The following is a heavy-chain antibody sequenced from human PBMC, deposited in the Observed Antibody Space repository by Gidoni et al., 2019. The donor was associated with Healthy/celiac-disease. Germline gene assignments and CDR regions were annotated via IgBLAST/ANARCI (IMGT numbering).Heavy chain of an antibody. D-gene: IGHD3-9*01. CDR3: AKTYYDILTGTEYYYMDV. J-gene: IGHJ6*03. Sequence: QVQLVESGGGVVQPGRSLRLSCAASGFTFSSYGMHWVRQAPGKGLEWVAVISYDGSNKYYADSVKGRFTISRDNSKNTLYLQMNSLRAEDTAVYYCAKTYYDILTGTEYYYMDVWGKGTTVTVSS. V-gene: IGHV3-30*18. CDR1: GFTFSSYG. CDR2: ISYDGSNK.